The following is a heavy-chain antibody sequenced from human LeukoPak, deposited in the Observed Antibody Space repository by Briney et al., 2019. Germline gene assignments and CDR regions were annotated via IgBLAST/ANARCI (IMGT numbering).Heavy chain of an antibody. D-gene: IGHD3-9*01. CDR2: ISYDGSNK. J-gene: IGHJ5*02. V-gene: IGHV3-30*04. Sequence: GGSLRLSCAASGFTFSSYAMHWVRQAPGKGLEWVAVISYDGSNKYYADSVKGRFTISRDNSKNTLYLQMNSLRAEDTAVYYCARGEYFDCLRSLLRYNWFDPWGQGTLVTVSS. CDR3: ARGEYFDCLRSLLRYNWFDP. CDR1: GFTFSSYA.